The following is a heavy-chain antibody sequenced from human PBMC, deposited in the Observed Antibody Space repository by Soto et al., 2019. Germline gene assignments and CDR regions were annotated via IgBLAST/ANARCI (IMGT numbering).Heavy chain of an antibody. CDR3: ARGPDDSFDY. Sequence: QVQLQESGPGLVKPSQTLYLTCTVSGGSISIGGYYWSWVRQHPGKGLEWIGYISYIGSAHYNPSFRGRVSMSVDTSANRFSLKLTSVTAVDTAIYYCARGPDDSFDYWGQGSLVTGSS. D-gene: IGHD3-3*01. V-gene: IGHV4-31*03. J-gene: IGHJ4*02. CDR2: ISYIGSA. CDR1: GGSISIGGYY.